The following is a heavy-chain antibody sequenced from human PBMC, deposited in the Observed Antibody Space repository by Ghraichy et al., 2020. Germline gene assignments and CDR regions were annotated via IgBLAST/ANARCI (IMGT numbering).Heavy chain of an antibody. D-gene: IGHD4-17*01. J-gene: IGHJ5*02. CDR3: ASGTTVTTFPNWFDP. CDR2: INHSGST. Sequence: ETLSLTCAVYGGSFSGYYWSWIRQPPGKGLEWIGEINHSGSTNYNPSLKSRVTISVDTSKNQFSLKLSSVTAADTAVYYCASGTTVTTFPNWFDPWGQGTLVTVSS. CDR1: GGSFSGYY. V-gene: IGHV4-34*01.